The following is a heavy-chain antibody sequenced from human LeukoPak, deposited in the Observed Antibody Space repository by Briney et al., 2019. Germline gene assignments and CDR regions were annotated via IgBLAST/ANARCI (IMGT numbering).Heavy chain of an antibody. J-gene: IGHJ5*02. D-gene: IGHD3-10*01. V-gene: IGHV4-4*02. Sequence: SGTLPLTCGVSGGSSSSSHWWSWVRQPPGKGLEWTGKISHSGSTNYNPSLKSRVSISVDKSKNQFSLNLTSVTAADTAVYYCARLAVGAPLAPGWFDPWGQGTLVTVSS. CDR3: ARLAVGAPLAPGWFDP. CDR1: GGSSSSSHW. CDR2: ISHSGST.